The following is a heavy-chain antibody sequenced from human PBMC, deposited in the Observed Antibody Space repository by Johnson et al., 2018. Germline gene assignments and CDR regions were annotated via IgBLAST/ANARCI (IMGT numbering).Heavy chain of an antibody. J-gene: IGHJ6*02. CDR3: AREGADMATPYYYYGMDV. V-gene: IGHV3-9*01. D-gene: IGHD2-15*01. CDR2: ISWNSGSI. Sequence: VQLVESGGGLVQPGRSLRLSCAASGFTFDDYAMHWVRQAPGKGLEWVSGISWNSGSIGYADSVKGRFTISRDNAKNSLYLQMNSLRAEDTAVYYGAREGADMATPYYYYGMDVWGQGTTVTVSS. CDR1: GFTFDDYA.